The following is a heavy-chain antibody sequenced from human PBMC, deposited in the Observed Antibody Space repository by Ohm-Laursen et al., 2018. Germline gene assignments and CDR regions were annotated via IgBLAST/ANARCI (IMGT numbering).Heavy chain of an antibody. CDR1: GGSISSYY. V-gene: IGHV4-59*12. CDR2: IYYSGST. CDR3: ARDPRRDGYINFDL. Sequence: PPGTLSLTCTVSGGSISSYYWSWIRQPPGKGLEWIGYIYYSGSTNYNPSLKSRVTISVDTSKNQFSLKLSSVTAADTAVYYCARDPRRDGYINFDLWGRGTLVTVSS. J-gene: IGHJ2*01. D-gene: IGHD5-24*01.